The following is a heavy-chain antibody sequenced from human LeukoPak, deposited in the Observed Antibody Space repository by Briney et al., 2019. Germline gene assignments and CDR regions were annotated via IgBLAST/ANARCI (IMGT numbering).Heavy chain of an antibody. CDR2: IWYDGSNK. Sequence: GGSLRLSCAASGFTFSNYGMHWVRQAPGKGLEWVALIWYDGSNKYYTDSVKGRFTISRDSSKNTLYLQMNSLRVEDTAVYYCARDPNRGYSYGYVDYWGQGTLVTVSS. CDR3: ARDPNRGYSYGYVDY. J-gene: IGHJ4*02. CDR1: GFTFSNYG. D-gene: IGHD5-18*01. V-gene: IGHV3-33*01.